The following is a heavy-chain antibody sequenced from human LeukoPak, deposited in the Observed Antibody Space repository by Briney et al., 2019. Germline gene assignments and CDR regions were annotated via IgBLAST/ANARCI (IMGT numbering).Heavy chain of an antibody. J-gene: IGHJ4*02. CDR1: GGTFSSYA. V-gene: IGHV1-69*13. D-gene: IGHD5-12*01. CDR3: AKSYNGYESKPDY. CDR2: IIPIFGTA. Sequence: SVKVSCKASGGTFSSYAISWVRQAPGQGLEWMGGIIPIFGTANYAQKFQGRVTITADESTSTAYMELSSLRSEDTAVYYCAKSYNGYESKPDYWGQGTLVTVSS.